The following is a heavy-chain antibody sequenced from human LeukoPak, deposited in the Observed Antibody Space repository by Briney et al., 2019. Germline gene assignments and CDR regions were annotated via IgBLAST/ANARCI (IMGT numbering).Heavy chain of an antibody. V-gene: IGHV3-11*06. Sequence: GGSLRLSCVASGFTFSNFAMSWVRQAPGKGLEWVSYISSSSSYTNYADSVKGRFTISRDNAKNSLYLQMNSLRAEDTAVYYCARGMEYSSSSAWFDPWGQGTLVTVSS. D-gene: IGHD6-6*01. CDR3: ARGMEYSSSSAWFDP. CDR1: GFTFSNFA. CDR2: ISSSSSYT. J-gene: IGHJ5*02.